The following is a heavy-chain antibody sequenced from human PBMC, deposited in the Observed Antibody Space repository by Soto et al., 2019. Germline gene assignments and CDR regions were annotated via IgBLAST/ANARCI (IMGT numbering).Heavy chain of an antibody. CDR1: GVTFSNVW. CDR3: AGRSGSYTAFHSSEGSHV. J-gene: IGHJ6*02. Sequence: GGSLRLSCAASGVTFSNVWMNWVRQSPGEGLEWVGRIKSQADGGTIVYATPVQGRFTISRDDSTNTLDLQMNSLTTDDTAVYYCAGRSGSYTAFHSSEGSHVWGQGTTGSVS. V-gene: IGHV3-15*07. D-gene: IGHD3-3*01. CDR2: IKSQADGGTI.